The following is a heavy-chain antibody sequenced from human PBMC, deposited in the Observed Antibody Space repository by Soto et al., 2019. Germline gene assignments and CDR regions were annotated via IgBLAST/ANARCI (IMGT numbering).Heavy chain of an antibody. J-gene: IGHJ4*02. CDR3: ARDRPSGSDILTGYHHPYFDY. D-gene: IGHD3-9*01. CDR2: IKQDGSEK. V-gene: IGHV3-7*01. CDR1: GFTLSTYW. Sequence: PGGSLRLSCAASGFTLSTYWMIWVRQAPGKGLEWVANIKQDGSEKYYVDSVKGRFTISRDNAKNSLYLQMNSLRAEDTAVYYCARDRPSGSDILTGYHHPYFDYWGQGTLVTVSS.